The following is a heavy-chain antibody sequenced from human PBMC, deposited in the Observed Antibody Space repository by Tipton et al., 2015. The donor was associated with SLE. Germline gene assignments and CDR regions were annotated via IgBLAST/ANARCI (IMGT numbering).Heavy chain of an antibody. J-gene: IGHJ5*02. Sequence: TLSLTCAVYGGSFSGYYWSWIRQPPGKGLEWIGEINHSGSTNYNPSLKSRVTISVDTSKNQFSLKLSSVTAADTAVYYCARDSPHYYDSTWLTNWFDPWGQGTLVTVSS. D-gene: IGHD3-22*01. V-gene: IGHV4-34*01. CDR2: INHSGST. CDR3: ARDSPHYYDSTWLTNWFDP. CDR1: GGSFSGYY.